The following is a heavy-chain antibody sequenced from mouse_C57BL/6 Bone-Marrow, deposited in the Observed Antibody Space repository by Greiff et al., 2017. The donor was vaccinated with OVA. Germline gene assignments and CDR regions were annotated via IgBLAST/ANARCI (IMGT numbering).Heavy chain of an antibody. CDR2: IDPNSGGT. D-gene: IGHD1-1*01. CDR1: GYTFTSYW. V-gene: IGHV1-72*01. Sequence: QVHVKQPGAELVQPGASVKLSCKASGYTFTSYWMHWVKQRPGRGLEWIGRIDPNSGGTKYNEKFKSKAILPVDKPSSTACMQLSSLTSEDTEVYYCANPSYYYGSSPWYFDVWGTGTTVTVSS. J-gene: IGHJ1*03. CDR3: ANPSYYYGSSPWYFDV.